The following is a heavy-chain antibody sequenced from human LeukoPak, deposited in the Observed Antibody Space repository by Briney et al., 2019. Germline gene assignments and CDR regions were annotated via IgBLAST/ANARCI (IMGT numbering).Heavy chain of an antibody. CDR1: GFTFSDYY. CDR3: ARLDNYDYVWGSLGFDY. V-gene: IGHV3-11*04. Sequence: PGGSLRLSCAASGFTFSDYYMSWIRQAPGKGLKWVSYISSSGSTIYYADSVKGRFTISRDNAKNSLYLQMNSLRAEDTAAYYWARLDNYDYVWGSLGFDYWGQGTLVTVSS. J-gene: IGHJ4*02. D-gene: IGHD3-16*01. CDR2: ISSSGSTI.